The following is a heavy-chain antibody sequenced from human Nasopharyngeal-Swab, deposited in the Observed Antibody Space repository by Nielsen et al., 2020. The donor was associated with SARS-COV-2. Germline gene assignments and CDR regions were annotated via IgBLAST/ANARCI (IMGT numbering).Heavy chain of an antibody. Sequence: SETLSLTCTVSGGSISSYYWGWIRQPPGKGLEWIGSIYYSGSTYYNPYLKSRVTISVDTSKNQFSMKLSSVTAADTAVYYCARAGSLYYDFWSGYLNWFDPWGQGTLVTVSS. CDR3: ARAGSLYYDFWSGYLNWFDP. CDR1: GGSISSYY. CDR2: IYYSGST. J-gene: IGHJ5*02. D-gene: IGHD3-3*01. V-gene: IGHV4-39*07.